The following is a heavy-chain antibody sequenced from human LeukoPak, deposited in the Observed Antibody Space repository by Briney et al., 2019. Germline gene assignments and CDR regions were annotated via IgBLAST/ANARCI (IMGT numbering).Heavy chain of an antibody. D-gene: IGHD3-22*01. CDR3: ARGYYYDSSGYGRVEYYFDY. Sequence: SETLSLTCTVSGGSISSYYWSWIRQPPGKGLEWIGYIYYSGSTNYNPSLKSRVTISVDTSKNQFSLKLSSVTAADTAVYYCARGYYYDSSGYGRVEYYFDYWGQGTLVTVTA. CDR2: IYYSGST. V-gene: IGHV4-59*01. CDR1: GGSISSYY. J-gene: IGHJ4*02.